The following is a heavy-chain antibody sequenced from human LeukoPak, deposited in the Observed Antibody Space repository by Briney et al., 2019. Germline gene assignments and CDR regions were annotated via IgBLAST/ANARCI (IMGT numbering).Heavy chain of an antibody. CDR3: ARGNSHTIFGVPGDY. D-gene: IGHD3-3*01. Sequence: ASVKFSCKASGYTFTSYDINWVRQATGQGLEWMGWMNPNSGNTGYAQKFQGRVTITRNTSISTAYMELSSLRSEDTAVYYCARGNSHTIFGVPGDYWGQGTLVTVSS. CDR2: MNPNSGNT. J-gene: IGHJ4*02. CDR1: GYTFTSYD. V-gene: IGHV1-8*03.